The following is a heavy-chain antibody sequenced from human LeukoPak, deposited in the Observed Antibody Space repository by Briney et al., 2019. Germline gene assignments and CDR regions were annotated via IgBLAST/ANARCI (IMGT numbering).Heavy chain of an antibody. CDR3: ARDRSFTGTTISY. J-gene: IGHJ4*02. V-gene: IGHV3-30-3*01. D-gene: IGHD1-1*01. CDR1: GFTFSSYA. CDR2: ISYDGSNK. Sequence: GRSLRLSCAASGFTFSSYAMHWVRQAPGKGLEWVAVISYDGSNKYYADSVKGRFTISRDNSKNTLYLQMNSLRAEDTAVYYCARDRSFTGTTISYWGQGTLVTVSS.